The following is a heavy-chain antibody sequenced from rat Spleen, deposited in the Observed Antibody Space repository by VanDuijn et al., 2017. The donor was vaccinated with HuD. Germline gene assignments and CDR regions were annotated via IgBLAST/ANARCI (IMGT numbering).Heavy chain of an antibody. V-gene: IGHV2-1*01. D-gene: IGHD3-8*01. J-gene: IGHJ3*01. Sequence: QVQLKESGPGLVQPSQTLSLTCTVSGFPLTSNSVHWVRQPPGKGLEWMGGIWGDGSTDYHSPLKSRLTISRDTSKSQVFLKMNSLQTDDTAIYFCTRLNSPFAYWGQGTLVTVSS. CDR2: IWGDGST. CDR3: TRLNSPFAY. CDR1: GFPLTSNS.